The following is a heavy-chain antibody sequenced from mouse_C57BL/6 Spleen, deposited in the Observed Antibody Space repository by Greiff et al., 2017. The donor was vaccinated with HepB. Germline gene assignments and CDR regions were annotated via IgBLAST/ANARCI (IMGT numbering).Heavy chain of an antibody. J-gene: IGHJ2*01. CDR3: ARPITTVGYFDY. D-gene: IGHD1-1*01. CDR2: INPNNGGT. CDR1: GYTFTDYN. V-gene: IGHV1-18*01. Sequence: EVKLQESGPELVKPGASVKIPCKASGYTFTDYNMDWVKQSHGKSLEWIGDINPNNGGTIYNQKFKGKATLTVDKSSSTAYMELRSLTSEDTAVYYCARPITTVGYFDYWGQGTTLTVSS.